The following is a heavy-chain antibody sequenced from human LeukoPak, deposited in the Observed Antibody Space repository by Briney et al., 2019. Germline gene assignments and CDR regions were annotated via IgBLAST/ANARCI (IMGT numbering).Heavy chain of an antibody. J-gene: IGHJ4*02. CDR3: ARDRYCSSTSCYLSAGVTDY. V-gene: IGHV3-21*01. Sequence: GGSLRLSCAASGFTFSSYSMNWVRQAPGKGLEWVSSISSSSSYIYYADSVKGQFTISRDNAKNSLYLQMNSLRAEDTAVYYCARDRYCSSTSCYLSAGVTDYWGQGTLVTVSS. CDR2: ISSSSSYI. CDR1: GFTFSSYS. D-gene: IGHD2-2*01.